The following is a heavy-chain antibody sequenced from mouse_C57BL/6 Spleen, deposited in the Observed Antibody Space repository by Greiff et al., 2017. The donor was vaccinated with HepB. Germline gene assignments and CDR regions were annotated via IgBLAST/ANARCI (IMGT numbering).Heavy chain of an antibody. J-gene: IGHJ4*01. CDR1: GYTFTSYW. D-gene: IGHD2-1*01. CDR2: INPSNGGT. Sequence: QVQLQQPGTELVKPGASVKLSCKASGYTFTSYWMHWVKQRPGQGLEWIGNINPSNGGTNYNGKFKGKATLTADKSSSTAYMQLSSLTSEDSAVYFCARDGNYVRAMDYWGQGTSVTVSS. V-gene: IGHV1-53*01. CDR3: ARDGNYVRAMDY.